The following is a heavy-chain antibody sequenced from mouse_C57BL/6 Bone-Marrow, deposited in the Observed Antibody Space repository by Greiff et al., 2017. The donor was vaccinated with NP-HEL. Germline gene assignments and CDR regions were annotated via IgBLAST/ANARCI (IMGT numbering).Heavy chain of an antibody. CDR2: IDPENGDT. CDR3: TTGPMDY. Sequence: DVQLQESGAELVRPGASVKLSCTASGFNIKDDYMHWVKQRPEQGLEWIGWIDPENGDTEYASKFQGKATITADTSSNTAYLQLSSLTSEDTAVYYCTTGPMDYWGQGTSVTVSS. CDR1: GFNIKDDY. V-gene: IGHV14-4*01. J-gene: IGHJ4*01.